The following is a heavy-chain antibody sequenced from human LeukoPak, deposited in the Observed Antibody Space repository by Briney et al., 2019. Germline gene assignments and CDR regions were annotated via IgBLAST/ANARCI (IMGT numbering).Heavy chain of an antibody. CDR1: SGSISNYY. D-gene: IGHD3-10*01. V-gene: IGHV4-59*08. CDR3: ARVSHPGGNIWYFDY. Sequence: SETLSLTCTVSSGSISNYYWSWIREPPGKGLEWIGYIYYSGSTNYNPSLKSRVTISVDTSKNQFSLKLRAVTAADTAVYYCARVSHPGGNIWYFDYWGRGTLVTVSS. CDR2: IYYSGST. J-gene: IGHJ4*02.